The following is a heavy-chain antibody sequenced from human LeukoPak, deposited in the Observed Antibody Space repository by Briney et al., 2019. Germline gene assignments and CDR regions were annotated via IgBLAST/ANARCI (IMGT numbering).Heavy chain of an antibody. CDR2: ISSGSITI. V-gene: IGHV3-48*02. CDR3: ARDSHFQTSSGYSFDY. J-gene: IGHJ4*02. CDR1: GFTFSSYS. D-gene: IGHD3-22*01. Sequence: GGSLRLSCAASGFTFSSYSMNWVRQAPGKGLEWVSYISSGSITIYYADSVKGRFTISRDNAKNSLYLQMNSLRDEDTAVYYCARDSHFQTSSGYSFDYWGQGTPVTVSS.